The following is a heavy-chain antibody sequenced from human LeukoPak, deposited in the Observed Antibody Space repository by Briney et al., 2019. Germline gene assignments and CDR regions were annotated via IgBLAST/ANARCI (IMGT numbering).Heavy chain of an antibody. CDR3: ARGGWYYLYY. D-gene: IGHD6-19*01. J-gene: IGHJ4*02. Sequence: ASVTVSYLGSGHTFTLYYMHWVRQAPGQGLEWMGIISSSGGTTSYAQKFQGRVTMTRDTSTSTVYMELSSLRSEDKDVYYCARGGWYYLYYWGQGTLVTVSS. CDR2: ISSSGGTT. CDR1: GHTFTLYY. V-gene: IGHV1-46*01.